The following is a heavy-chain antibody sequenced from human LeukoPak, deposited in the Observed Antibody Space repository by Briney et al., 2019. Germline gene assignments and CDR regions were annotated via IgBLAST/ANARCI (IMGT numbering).Heavy chain of an antibody. CDR1: GYTFTSNY. CDR2: IYPRDGST. Sequence: ASVKVSCKASGYTFTSNYMHWVRQAPGQRLEWMGMIYPRDGSTSYAQKFQGRVTVTRDTSTSTVHMELSGLRSEDTAVYYCARDQEGFDYWGQGTLVTVSS. CDR3: ARDQEGFDY. V-gene: IGHV1-46*01. J-gene: IGHJ4*02.